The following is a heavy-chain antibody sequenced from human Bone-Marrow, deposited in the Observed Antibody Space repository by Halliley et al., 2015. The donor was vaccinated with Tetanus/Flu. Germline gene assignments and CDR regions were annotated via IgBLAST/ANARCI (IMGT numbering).Heavy chain of an antibody. CDR2: IIPYGNI. Sequence: TLSLTCAVYGGSFGDSGYYWNWCRQPPGKGLEWIGEIIPYGNINYNQSLQSRVTISVDTSKNQFSLKLSSVSAADTAVYYCARGHRVSNGWGTYYNYGMDAWGQGTAVSVS. V-gene: IGHV4-34*01. D-gene: IGHD6-19*01. CDR3: ARGHRVSNGWGTYYNYGMDA. CDR1: GGSFGDSGYY. J-gene: IGHJ6*02.